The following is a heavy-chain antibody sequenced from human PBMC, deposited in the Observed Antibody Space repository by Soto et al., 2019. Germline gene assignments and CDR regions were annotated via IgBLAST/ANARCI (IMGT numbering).Heavy chain of an antibody. V-gene: IGHV3-73*02. J-gene: IGHJ4*02. CDR1: GFTFGASA. D-gene: IGHD3-9*01. Sequence: EVQLVESGGGLVQPGGSLKLSCSASGFTFGASALHWARQASGKGLEWLGRIGSRGETYATTYAASVKGRFTISRDDSKKTCYLQMNSLEREDTAVYYCSRDDSDWFFNWGRGTLVTVSS. CDR3: SRDDSDWFFN. CDR2: IGSRGETYAT.